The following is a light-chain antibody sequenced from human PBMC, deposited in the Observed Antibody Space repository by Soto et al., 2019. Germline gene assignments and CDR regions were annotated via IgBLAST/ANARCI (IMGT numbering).Light chain of an antibody. Sequence: QSVLTQPPSASGTPGQRVTISCSGSNSNIGSNTVNWYQQFPGAAPKLLVYSSNLRPSGVPDRFSGSKSGTSASLAISGLQSEDASDYYCAAWDGSLNGVVFGGGTKLTVL. V-gene: IGLV1-44*01. J-gene: IGLJ3*02. CDR1: NSNIGSNT. CDR3: AAWDGSLNGVV. CDR2: SSN.